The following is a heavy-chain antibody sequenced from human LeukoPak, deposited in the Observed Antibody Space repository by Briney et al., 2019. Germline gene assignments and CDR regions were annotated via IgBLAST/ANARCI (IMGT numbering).Heavy chain of an antibody. CDR2: IYTSGST. CDR1: GGSISSYY. Sequence: PSETLSLTCTVSGGSISSYYWSWVRQPPGKGLEWIGYIYTSGSTNYNPSLKSRVTISVDTSKNQFSLKLSSVTAADTAVYYCARHGGVYAMVWFDPWGQGTLVTVSS. V-gene: IGHV4-4*09. J-gene: IGHJ5*02. D-gene: IGHD2-8*01. CDR3: ARHGGVYAMVWFDP.